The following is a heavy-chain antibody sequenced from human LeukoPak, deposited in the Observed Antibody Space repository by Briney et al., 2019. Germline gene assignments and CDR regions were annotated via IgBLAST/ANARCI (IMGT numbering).Heavy chain of an antibody. Sequence: ASVKVSCAASGDTTTPYYIHCVRQAPGQGLEWMGYIIPHTGSTSYEQKFQGRVTMTRDTSISTFYMELSSLRSDDTAEYYCSNEDKYYNNNNCVDCWGQGTLVTVSS. D-gene: IGHD1-20*01. J-gene: IGHJ4*02. CDR1: GDTTTPYY. V-gene: IGHV1-2*02. CDR2: IIPHTGST. CDR3: SNEDKYYNNNNCVDC.